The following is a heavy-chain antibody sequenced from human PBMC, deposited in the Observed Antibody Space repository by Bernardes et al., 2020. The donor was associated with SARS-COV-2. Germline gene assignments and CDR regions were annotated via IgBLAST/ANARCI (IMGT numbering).Heavy chain of an antibody. J-gene: IGHJ3*02. Sequence: ASVQVSCKASGYTFTGYYMHWVRQAPGQGLEWMGWINPNSGVTNYAQNFQGRVTMTRDTSISTAYMELSRLRSDDTAVYYCARDLDRLYSGSRTDAFDIWGQGTMVTVSS. CDR3: ARDLDRLYSGSRTDAFDI. V-gene: IGHV1-2*02. CDR2: INPNSGVT. D-gene: IGHD1-26*01. CDR1: GYTFTGYY.